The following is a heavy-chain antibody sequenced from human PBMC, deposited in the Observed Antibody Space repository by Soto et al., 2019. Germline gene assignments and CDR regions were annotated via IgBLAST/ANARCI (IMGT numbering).Heavy chain of an antibody. CDR3: LKDAPNVSIDD. J-gene: IGHJ4*02. CDR1: GFRFEQYV. Sequence: VQVVASGGGLVQPGRSLRLSCAVSGFRFEQYVMHWVRQAPGKGLECVSTVSPTGDTVAYADSVEGRFTVSRDNAKNSLSLQMNSLKAVDTAFYYCLKDAPNVSIDDWGQGSLVTVSS. CDR2: VSPTGDTV. V-gene: IGHV3-9*01.